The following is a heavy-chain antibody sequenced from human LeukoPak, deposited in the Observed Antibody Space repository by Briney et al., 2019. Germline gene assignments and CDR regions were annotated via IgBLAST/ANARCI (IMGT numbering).Heavy chain of an antibody. CDR2: FDPEDGET. D-gene: IGHD2-2*01. Sequence: ASVKVSCKVSGYTLTELSMHWVRQAPGKGLEWMGGFDPEDGETIYAQKFQGRVTMTEDTSTDTAYMELSSLRSEDTAVYYCATFIQGGYQPLLNSRTWGQGTLVTVSS. CDR3: ATFIQGGYQPLLNSRT. CDR1: GYTLTELS. J-gene: IGHJ5*02. V-gene: IGHV1-24*01.